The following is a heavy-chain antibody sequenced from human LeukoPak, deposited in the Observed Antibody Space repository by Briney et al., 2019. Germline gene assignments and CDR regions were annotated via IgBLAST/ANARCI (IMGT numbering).Heavy chain of an antibody. V-gene: IGHV3-33*08. CDR1: GFTFIGYA. Sequence: PGGSLRLSCAAFGFTFIGYAMSWVRQAPGKGLEWVAIIWYDGNNKYYADFVKGRSTISRDNSKNTLYLEMNSLRAEDTGVYYCARLGGHGAYDVAYWGQGTLVTVSS. J-gene: IGHJ4*02. D-gene: IGHD4-17*01. CDR2: IWYDGNNK. CDR3: ARLGGHGAYDVAY.